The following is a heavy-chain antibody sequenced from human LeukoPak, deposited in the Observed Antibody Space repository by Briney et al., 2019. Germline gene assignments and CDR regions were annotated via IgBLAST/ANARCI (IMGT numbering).Heavy chain of an antibody. Sequence: GGSLRLSCAASGFTFSSYWMSWVRQAPGKGLEWVANIKQDGSEKYYVDSVKGRFTISRDNAKNSLYLQMNSLRAEDTAVYYCARVRGWYNYYFDYWGQGTLATVSS. J-gene: IGHJ4*02. V-gene: IGHV3-7*01. CDR3: ARVRGWYNYYFDY. CDR1: GFTFSSYW. D-gene: IGHD6-19*01. CDR2: IKQDGSEK.